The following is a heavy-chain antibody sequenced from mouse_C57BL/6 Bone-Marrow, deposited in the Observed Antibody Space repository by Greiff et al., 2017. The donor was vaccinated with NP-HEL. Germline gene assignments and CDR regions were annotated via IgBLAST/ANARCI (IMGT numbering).Heavy chain of an antibody. CDR3: ASHTITTVGGYAMDY. J-gene: IGHJ4*01. V-gene: IGHV2-9-1*01. Sequence: VQLKESGPGLVAPSQSLSITCTVSGFSLTSYAISWVRQPPGKGLEWLGVIWTGGGTNFTYALNSSLSISNDNSKSQVFIKMNSQQTDDTARYNCASHTITTVGGYAMDYWGQGTSVTVSS. CDR2: IWTGGGT. D-gene: IGHD1-1*01. CDR1: GFSLTSYA.